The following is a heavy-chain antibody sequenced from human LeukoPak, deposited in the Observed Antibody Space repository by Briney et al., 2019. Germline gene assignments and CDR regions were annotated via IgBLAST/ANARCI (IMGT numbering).Heavy chain of an antibody. Sequence: PGGSLRLSCAASGFTLSSYSMSWVRQAPGKGLEWVSYISSSSSAMYYADSMKGRFTISRDNAKNSLYLQMNNLRDEDTAVYYCARGSGNSFDYWGQGALVTVSS. V-gene: IGHV3-48*02. D-gene: IGHD3-10*01. CDR2: ISSSSSAM. CDR1: GFTLSSYS. CDR3: ARGSGNSFDY. J-gene: IGHJ4*02.